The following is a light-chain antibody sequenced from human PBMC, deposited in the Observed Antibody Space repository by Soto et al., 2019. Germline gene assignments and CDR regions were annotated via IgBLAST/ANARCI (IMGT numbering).Light chain of an antibody. CDR3: QQRSNWPPLYT. CDR1: QSVNAGY. CDR2: VAS. J-gene: IGKJ2*01. Sequence: EIVLTQSPGTLSLSPGERATLSCRASQSVNAGYLAWYQQRPGQAPRLLIYVASYRAPGIPDRFSGSGSGTDFTLTISRLEPEDSALYYCQQRSNWPPLYTFGQGTKLEIK. V-gene: IGKV3D-20*02.